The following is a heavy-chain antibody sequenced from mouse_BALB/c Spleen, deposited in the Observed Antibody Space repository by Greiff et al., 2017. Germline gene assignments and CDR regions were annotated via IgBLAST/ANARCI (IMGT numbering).Heavy chain of an antibody. D-gene: IGHD4-1*01. Sequence: DVMLVESGGGLVKPGGSLKLSCAASGFTFSSYAMSWVRQSPEKRLEWVAEISSGGSYTYYPDTVTGRFTISRDNAKNTLYLEMSSLRSEDTAMYYCAKGGLWDGFAYWGQGTLVTVSA. J-gene: IGHJ3*01. CDR2: ISSGGSYT. V-gene: IGHV5-9-4*01. CDR3: AKGGLWDGFAY. CDR1: GFTFSSYA.